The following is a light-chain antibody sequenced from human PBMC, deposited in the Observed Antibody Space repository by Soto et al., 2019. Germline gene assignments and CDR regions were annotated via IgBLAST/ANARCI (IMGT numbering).Light chain of an antibody. CDR1: SSDIGAGYD. CDR2: GNN. J-gene: IGLJ1*01. V-gene: IGLV1-40*01. CDR3: QYYDSSLSGYV. Sequence: QSVLTQPPSVSGSPGQRVTISCTGSSSDIGAGYDVHWYQQLPGTAPKLLIYGNNNRPSGVPDRFSGSKSGTSASLAITGLQAEDEADYYGQYYDSSLSGYVFGAGTKLTVL.